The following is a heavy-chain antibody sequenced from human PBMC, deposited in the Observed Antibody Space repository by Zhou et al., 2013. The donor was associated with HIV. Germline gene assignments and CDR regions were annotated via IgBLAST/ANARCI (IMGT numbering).Heavy chain of an antibody. CDR1: GYTFMRYG. Sequence: QVQLVQSGAEMKKPGASVKVSCKASGYTFMRYGISWVRQAPGQGLEWMGWITTYNGDTNYAQKFQGRVTMTTDTSTTTVYMELSSLRSDDTAVYYCARRYGDLYHRDSYYYMDVWGKGTSVTVSS. D-gene: IGHD5-18*01. J-gene: IGHJ6*03. V-gene: IGHV1-18*01. CDR2: ITTYNGDT. CDR3: ARRYGDLYHRDSYYYMDV.